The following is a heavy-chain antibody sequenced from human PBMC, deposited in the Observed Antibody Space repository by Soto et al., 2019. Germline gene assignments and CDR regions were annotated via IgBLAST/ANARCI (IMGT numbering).Heavy chain of an antibody. Sequence: GGSLRLSCAASGFTFSSYAMSWVRQAPGKGLEWVSAISGSGGSTYYADSVKGRFTISRDNSKNTLYLQMNSLRAEDTAVYYCAKSLGYCSGGSCYSSPPYYYYYMDVWGKGTTVTVSS. J-gene: IGHJ6*03. CDR3: AKSLGYCSGGSCYSSPPYYYYYMDV. CDR2: ISGSGGST. V-gene: IGHV3-23*01. D-gene: IGHD2-15*01. CDR1: GFTFSSYA.